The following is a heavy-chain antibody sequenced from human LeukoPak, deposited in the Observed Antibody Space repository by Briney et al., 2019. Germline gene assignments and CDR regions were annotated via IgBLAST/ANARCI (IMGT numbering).Heavy chain of an antibody. CDR2: INHSGST. CDR1: GGSFSNYY. D-gene: IGHD3-22*01. J-gene: IGHJ3*02. V-gene: IGHV4-34*01. Sequence: SETLSLTCAVYGGSFSNYYWTWIRQPPGKGLEWIGEINHSGSTNYNPSLKSRVTISVDTSKNQFSLKLSSVTAADTAVYYCARRPPFTMIVVVIKAFDIWGQGTMVTVSS. CDR3: ARRPPFTMIVVVIKAFDI.